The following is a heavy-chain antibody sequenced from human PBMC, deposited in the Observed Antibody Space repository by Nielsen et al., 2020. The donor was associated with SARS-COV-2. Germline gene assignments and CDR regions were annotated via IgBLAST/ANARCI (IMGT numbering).Heavy chain of an antibody. CDR2: ISGRGGST. Sequence: VRQAAGKGLEWVSAISGRGGSTYNADSVKGRFTISRDNSKNTLYLQMNSLRAEDTAVYYCAGDWGGTAYSSSQGVGYYYGMDVWGQGTTVTVSS. D-gene: IGHD6-13*01. V-gene: IGHV3-23*01. CDR3: AGDWGGTAYSSSQGVGYYYGMDV. J-gene: IGHJ6*02.